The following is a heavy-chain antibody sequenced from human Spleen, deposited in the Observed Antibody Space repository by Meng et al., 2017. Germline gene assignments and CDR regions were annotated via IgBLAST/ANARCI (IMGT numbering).Heavy chain of an antibody. CDR2: ISSSGSLI. CDR1: GFSFSSYT. V-gene: IGHV3-21*01. D-gene: IGHD5-24*01. CDR3: ARVLEGWLQVGRSFDY. J-gene: IGHJ4*02. Sequence: GESLKISCAASGFSFSSYTMIWVRQAPGRGLEWVSSISSSGSLIYYRDSVKGRFTISRDNAKNSLYLQMTSLRAEDTAVYYCARVLEGWLQVGRSFDYWGQGTLVTVSS.